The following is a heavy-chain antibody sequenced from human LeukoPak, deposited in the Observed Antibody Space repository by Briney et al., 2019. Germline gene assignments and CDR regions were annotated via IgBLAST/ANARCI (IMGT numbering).Heavy chain of an antibody. CDR2: IKEDGSEK. Sequence: GESLRHSCTPSGSTFSRTWMTWFRQARGKGLDFVANIKEDGSEKGYADSVKGRFTISRDNAKNSLYLQMNSLRADDTAVYYCTRNSGWYRLDYWGQGTLVTVPS. CDR1: GSTFSRTW. CDR3: TRNSGWYRLDY. V-gene: IGHV3-7*01. J-gene: IGHJ4*02. D-gene: IGHD6-19*01.